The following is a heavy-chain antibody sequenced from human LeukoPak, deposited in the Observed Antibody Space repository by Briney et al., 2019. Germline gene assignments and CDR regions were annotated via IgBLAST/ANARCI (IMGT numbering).Heavy chain of an antibody. CDR2: INPSGGST. Sequence: ASVKVSCKASGYTFTSYYMHWVRQAPGQGLEWMGIINPSGGSTSYAQKFQGRVTMTRDTSTNTVYMELSSLRSEDTAVYYCARGPAGKRFLEWLSNPPYYYYYMDVWGKETTVTVSS. D-gene: IGHD3-3*01. CDR1: GYTFTSYY. V-gene: IGHV1-46*01. J-gene: IGHJ6*03. CDR3: ARGPAGKRFLEWLSNPPYYYYYMDV.